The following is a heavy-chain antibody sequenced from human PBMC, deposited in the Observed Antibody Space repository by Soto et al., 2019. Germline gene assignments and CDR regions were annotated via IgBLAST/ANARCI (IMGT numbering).Heavy chain of an antibody. CDR3: ASDGGFDILTGPVIDY. J-gene: IGHJ4*02. CDR2: ISGSGADT. CDR1: GFTFSNYG. Sequence: GGSLRLSCAASGFTFSNYGMSWVRQAPGKGLEWVSAISGSGADTNYADSVKGRFTISRDNSKNTLYLQMNNMRAEDKTEYYCASDGGFDILTGPVIDYWGQGTLVSVSS. D-gene: IGHD3-9*01. V-gene: IGHV3-23*01.